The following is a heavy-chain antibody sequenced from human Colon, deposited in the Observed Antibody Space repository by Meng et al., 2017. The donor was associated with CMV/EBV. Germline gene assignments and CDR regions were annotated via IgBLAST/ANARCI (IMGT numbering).Heavy chain of an antibody. D-gene: IGHD6-13*01. J-gene: IGHJ4*02. CDR1: GFSFCDSW. V-gene: IGHV3-74*01. Sequence: SCAPSGFSFCDSWMPWVRHAPGKGLMWVSRINTDGSRTDYADSVKGRFTISRDNAKNSLYLQMNSLRAEDTAVYYCARDGPAAGEQWGQGTLVTVSS. CDR3: ARDGPAAGEQ. CDR2: INTDGSRT.